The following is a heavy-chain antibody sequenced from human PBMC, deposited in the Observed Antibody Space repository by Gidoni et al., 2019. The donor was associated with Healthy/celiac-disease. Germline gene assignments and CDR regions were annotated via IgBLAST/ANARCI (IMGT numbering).Heavy chain of an antibody. Sequence: EVQLVESGGGLVQPGGSLRLSCAASGFTFSSYWMSWVRQAPGKGLEWVANIKQDGSEKYYVDSVKGRFTISRDNAKNSLYLQMNSLRAEDTAVYYCARDGPAEYAPSQTFDYWGQGTLVTVSS. V-gene: IGHV3-7*01. CDR3: ARDGPAEYAPSQTFDY. J-gene: IGHJ4*02. CDR2: IKQDGSEK. CDR1: GFTFSSYW. D-gene: IGHD2-8*01.